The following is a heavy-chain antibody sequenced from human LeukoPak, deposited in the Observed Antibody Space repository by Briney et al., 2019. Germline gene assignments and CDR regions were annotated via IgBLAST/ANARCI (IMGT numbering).Heavy chain of an antibody. CDR1: GFAFSAYE. Sequence: GGSLRLSCAASGFAFSAYEMNWVRQAPGKGLEWVSYIAGSDTTTHYADSVKGRFTIFRDNAKNSLYLQMNRLRAEDTALYYCTTLGYHLDSWGQGTLVTVSS. CDR2: IAGSDTTT. D-gene: IGHD3-22*01. J-gene: IGHJ4*02. CDR3: TTLGYHLDS. V-gene: IGHV3-48*03.